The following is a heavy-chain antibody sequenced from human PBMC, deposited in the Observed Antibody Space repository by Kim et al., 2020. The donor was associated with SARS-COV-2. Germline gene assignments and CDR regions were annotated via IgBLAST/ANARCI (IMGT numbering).Heavy chain of an antibody. CDR1: GFTITNYW. CDR3: ARDFLFRDYYFYAMDV. D-gene: IGHD3-3*01. Sequence: GGSLRLSCEASGFTITNYWMHWVRQVPGKGLEWVSGIKSDGSTITYAESVKGRFTISRDNAENTLYLQMNSLRVEDAALYYCARDFLFRDYYFYAMDVWG. V-gene: IGHV3-74*01. CDR2: IKSDGSTI. J-gene: IGHJ6*01.